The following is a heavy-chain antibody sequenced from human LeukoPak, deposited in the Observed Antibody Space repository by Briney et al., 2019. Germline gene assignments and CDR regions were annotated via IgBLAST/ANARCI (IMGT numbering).Heavy chain of an antibody. CDR1: GGSFSGYY. D-gene: IGHD4-23*01. V-gene: IGHV4-34*01. Sequence: PSETLSLTCAVYGGSFSGYYWSWIRQPPGKGLEWIGEINHSGSTNYNPSLKSRVTISVDTSKNQFSLKLSSVTAADTAVYYCAGGGMTTVVTDFDYWGQGTLVTVSS. J-gene: IGHJ4*02. CDR2: INHSGST. CDR3: AGGGMTTVVTDFDY.